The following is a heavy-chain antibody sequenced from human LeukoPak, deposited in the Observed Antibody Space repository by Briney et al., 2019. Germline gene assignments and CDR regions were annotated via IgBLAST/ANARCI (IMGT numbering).Heavy chain of an antibody. J-gene: IGHJ4*02. CDR1: GYTFTAHY. CDR3: ARDWEDSSGYLDDY. CDR2: INPKSGGT. Sequence: ASLRVSCKPSGYTFTAHYMHWVRQAPGQGLEWMGWINPKSGGTDSAQKLHGRVTMTRDTSISTAYMDLSRLRSDDTAVYYCARDWEDSSGYLDDYWGQGTLVTVSS. V-gene: IGHV1-2*02. D-gene: IGHD3-22*01.